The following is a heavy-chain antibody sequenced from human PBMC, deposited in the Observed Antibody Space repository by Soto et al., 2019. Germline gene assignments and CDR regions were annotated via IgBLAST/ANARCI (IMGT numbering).Heavy chain of an antibody. V-gene: IGHV3-49*04. Sequence: HPGGSLRLSCTASGFTFGDYAMSWVRQAPGKGLEWVGFIRSKAYGGTTEYAASVKGRFTISRDDSKSIAYLQMNSLKTEDTAVYYCTRDLTEKVTMGDYYYYGMDVWGQGTTVTVSS. J-gene: IGHJ6*02. CDR2: IRSKAYGGTT. CDR3: TRDLTEKVTMGDYYYYGMDV. CDR1: GFTFGDYA. D-gene: IGHD3-10*01.